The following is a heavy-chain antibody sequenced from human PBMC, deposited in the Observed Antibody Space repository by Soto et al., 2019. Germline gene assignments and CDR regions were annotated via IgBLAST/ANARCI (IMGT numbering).Heavy chain of an antibody. CDR3: ARETGYSSGQDLDV. J-gene: IGHJ6*04. D-gene: IGHD6-19*01. V-gene: IGHV4-59*01. Sequence: SETLSLTCTVSGSSISSYYWSWIRQPPGKGLEWIGYIYCSGSTNYNPSLKSRVTISVDTSKNQFSLKLSSVSAADTAVYYWARETGYSSGQDLDVWGKGTTVTVSS. CDR1: GSSISSYY. CDR2: IYCSGST.